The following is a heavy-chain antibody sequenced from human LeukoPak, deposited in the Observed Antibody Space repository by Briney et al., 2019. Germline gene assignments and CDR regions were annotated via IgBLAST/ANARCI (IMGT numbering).Heavy chain of an antibody. CDR3: AKDRGGDYGYFGWFDS. CDR2: ISSRGDNI. V-gene: IGHV3-23*01. D-gene: IGHD3-22*01. CDR1: RFTFPNYD. Sequence: GGSLILSCAPSRFTFPNYDMNWVRLTPEKGLEWVSSISSRGDNIDYADSVKGRFTTSRDRFTNTLYLQMNSLRVDDTAAYYCAKDRGGDYGYFGWFDSWGQGTQVTVSS. J-gene: IGHJ5*01.